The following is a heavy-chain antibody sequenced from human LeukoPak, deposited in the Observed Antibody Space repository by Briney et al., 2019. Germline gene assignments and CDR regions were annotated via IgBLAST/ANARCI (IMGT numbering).Heavy chain of an antibody. CDR3: ARRAYYYDSRTHAFDI. CDR2: IYPGDSDT. CDR1: EYSFTSYW. D-gene: IGHD3-22*01. Sequence: GESLKISCKGSEYSFTSYWIGWVRQMPGKGLEWMGIIYPGDSDTRYSPSFQGQVTISVDKSISTAYLQWSRLKASDSAMYYCARRAYYYDSRTHAFDIWGQGTMVTVSS. J-gene: IGHJ3*02. V-gene: IGHV5-51*01.